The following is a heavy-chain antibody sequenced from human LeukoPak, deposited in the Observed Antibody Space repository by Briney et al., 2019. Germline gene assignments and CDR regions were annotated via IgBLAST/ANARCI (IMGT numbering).Heavy chain of an antibody. V-gene: IGHV3-23*03. Sequence: GGSLRLSCAASGFTFSTYAMSWVRQAPGKRLEWVSAICNGGINTYYADSVKGRFTISRDNSKNTLHLQMNSLRAEDTAVYYCAKDTMVHGLFDQWGQGILVTAS. CDR3: AKDTMVHGLFDQ. CDR2: ICNGGINT. CDR1: GFTFSTYA. D-gene: IGHD3-10*01. J-gene: IGHJ4*02.